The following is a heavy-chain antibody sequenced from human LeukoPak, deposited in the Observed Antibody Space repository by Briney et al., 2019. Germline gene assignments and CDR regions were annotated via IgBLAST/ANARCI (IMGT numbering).Heavy chain of an antibody. CDR2: IYTSGST. J-gene: IGHJ4*02. Sequence: KASETLSLTCTVSGGSISSYYWSWIRQPAGKGLEWIGRIYTSGSTNYNPSLKSRVTMSVDTSKNQFSLKLSSVTAADTAVYYCARDNSYYYGSGSYSLFDYWGQGTLVTVSS. CDR3: ARDNSYYYGSGSYSLFDY. V-gene: IGHV4-4*07. CDR1: GGSISSYY. D-gene: IGHD3-10*01.